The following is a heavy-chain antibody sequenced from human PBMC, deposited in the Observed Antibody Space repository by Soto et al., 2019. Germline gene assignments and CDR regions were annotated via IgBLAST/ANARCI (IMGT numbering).Heavy chain of an antibody. CDR3: ARGLWNDVFQY. D-gene: IGHD1-1*01. CDR1: GGSISSGGYS. V-gene: IGHV4-30-2*01. Sequence: SETLSLTCAVSGGSISSGGYSWTWIRQPPGKGLEWIGYVHHTGSTTYNPSLKTRVNISVDRPNNQFFLTLTSATAADSAIYYCARGLWNDVFQYWGRGILVTVSS. J-gene: IGHJ1*01. CDR2: VHHTGST.